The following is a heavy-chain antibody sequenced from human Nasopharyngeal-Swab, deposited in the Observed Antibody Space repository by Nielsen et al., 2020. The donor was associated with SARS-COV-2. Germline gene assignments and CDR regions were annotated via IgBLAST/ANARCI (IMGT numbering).Heavy chain of an antibody. D-gene: IGHD3-16*02. CDR3: ARALKSYDY. CDR2: INHSGST. J-gene: IGHJ4*02. CDR1: GGSFSGYY. V-gene: IGHV4-34*01. Sequence: GSLRLSCAVYGGSFSGYYWSWIRQPPGKGLEWIGEINHSGSTNYNPSLKSRVTISVDTSKNQFSLKLSSVTAADTAVYYCARALKSYDYWGQGTLVTVSS.